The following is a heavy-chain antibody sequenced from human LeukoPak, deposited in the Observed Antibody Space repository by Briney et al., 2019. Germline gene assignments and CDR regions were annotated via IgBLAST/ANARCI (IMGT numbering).Heavy chain of an antibody. CDR1: GFTFSSYG. Sequence: GGSLRLSCAASGFTFSSYGMHWVRQAPGKGLEWVAVIWYDGSNKYYADSVKGRFTIPRDNSKNTLYLQMNSLRAEDTAVYYCARGESLTGYLYYFDYWGQGTLVTVSS. CDR3: ARGESLTGYLYYFDY. J-gene: IGHJ4*02. CDR2: IWYDGSNK. D-gene: IGHD3-9*01. V-gene: IGHV3-33*01.